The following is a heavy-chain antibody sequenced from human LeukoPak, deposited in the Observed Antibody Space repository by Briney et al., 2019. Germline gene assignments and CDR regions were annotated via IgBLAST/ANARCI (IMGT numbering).Heavy chain of an antibody. D-gene: IGHD2-2*03. V-gene: IGHV3-53*01. CDR2: IYSGGST. Sequence: GGSLRLSCAASGFTVSSNYMSWVRQAPRKGLEWVSVIYSGGSTYYADSVKGRFTISRDNSKNTLYLQMNSLRAEGTAVYYCARVGYCSSTSCRKNLAGGAFDIWGQGTMVTVSS. CDR3: ARVGYCSSTSCRKNLAGGAFDI. CDR1: GFTVSSNY. J-gene: IGHJ3*02.